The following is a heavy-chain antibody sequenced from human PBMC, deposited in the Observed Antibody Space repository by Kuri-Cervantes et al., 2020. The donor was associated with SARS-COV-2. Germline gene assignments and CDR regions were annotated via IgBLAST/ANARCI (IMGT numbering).Heavy chain of an antibody. J-gene: IGHJ6*02. CDR1: GDSVSSNTAA. CDR2: TYYRSKWYN. Sequence: SCAISGDSVSSNTAAWNWIRQSPSRGLEWLGRTYYRSKWYNDYAVSVRSRITINPDTSKNQFSLHLNSVTPEDTAVYYCARVHPGPEFYYGMDVWGQGTTVTVSS. CDR3: ARVHPGPEFYYGMDV. D-gene: IGHD3-10*01. V-gene: IGHV6-1*01.